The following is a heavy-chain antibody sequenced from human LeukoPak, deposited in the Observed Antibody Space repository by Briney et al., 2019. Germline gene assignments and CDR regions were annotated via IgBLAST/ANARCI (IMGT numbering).Heavy chain of an antibody. CDR3: AVAYSGYDSVKYFDY. D-gene: IGHD5-12*01. Sequence: GGSLRLSCAASGFTSSSYSMNWVRQAPGKGLEWVSSISSSSSYIYYADSVKGRFTISRDNAKNSLYLQMNSLRAEDTAVYYCAVAYSGYDSVKYFDYWGQGTLVTVSS. CDR1: GFTSSSYS. J-gene: IGHJ4*02. CDR2: ISSSSSYI. V-gene: IGHV3-21*01.